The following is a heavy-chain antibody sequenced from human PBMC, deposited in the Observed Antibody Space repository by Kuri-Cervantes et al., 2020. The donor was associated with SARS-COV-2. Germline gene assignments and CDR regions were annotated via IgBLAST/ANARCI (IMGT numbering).Heavy chain of an antibody. CDR1: GFTFSSYG. J-gene: IGHJ4*02. D-gene: IGHD5-12*01. Sequence: GESLKISCAASGFTFSSYGMHWVRQAPGKGLEWVAFIRYDGSNKYYADSVKGRFTISRDNFKNTLYLQMNSLRAEDTAVYYCATALIVATVDYWGQGTLVTVSS. CDR2: IRYDGSNK. CDR3: ATALIVATVDY. V-gene: IGHV3-30*02.